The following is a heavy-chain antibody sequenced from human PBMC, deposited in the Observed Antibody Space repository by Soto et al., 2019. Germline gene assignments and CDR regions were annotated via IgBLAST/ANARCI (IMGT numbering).Heavy chain of an antibody. J-gene: IGHJ4*02. V-gene: IGHV1-3*01. D-gene: IGHD3-10*01. CDR2: LNGGVDGT. CDR1: GFTALSYA. CDR3: AREVKGVTSFDY. Sequence: QVRLIQSGPEMMQPGASVRVSCKASGFTALSYAFHWVRQAPGQGPEWLGWLNGGVDGTSYSQRFQGRVTISRDTSTNTAYLEVTSLTSEDTAVYYCAREVKGVTSFDYWGQGTLVTVSS.